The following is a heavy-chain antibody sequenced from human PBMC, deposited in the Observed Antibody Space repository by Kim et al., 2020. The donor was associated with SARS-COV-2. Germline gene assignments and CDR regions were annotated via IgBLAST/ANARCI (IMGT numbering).Heavy chain of an antibody. V-gene: IGHV3-7*04. Sequence: GGSLRLSCAASGFTFSSYWMSWVRQAPGKGLEWVANIKQDGSEKYYVDSVKGRFTISRDNAKNSLYLQMNSLRAEDTAVYYCARAPQVRGALGLFDYWGQGTLVTVSS. CDR3: ARAPQVRGALGLFDY. D-gene: IGHD3-10*01. CDR1: GFTFSSYW. CDR2: IKQDGSEK. J-gene: IGHJ4*02.